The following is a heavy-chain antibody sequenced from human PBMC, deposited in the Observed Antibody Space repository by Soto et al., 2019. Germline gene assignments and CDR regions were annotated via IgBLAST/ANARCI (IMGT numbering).Heavy chain of an antibody. CDR1: GYSFTSYW. CDR3: ARYSSGWPYYFDY. CDR2: IYLSDSDT. D-gene: IGHD6-19*01. J-gene: IGHJ4*02. V-gene: IGHV5-51*01. Sequence: GESLKISCKGSGYSFTSYWIAGVRRMPGKGLEWMGIIYLSDSDTRYSPSFQGRVTISADKSISTAYLQWSSLKASDTAMYYCARYSSGWPYYFDYWGQGTLVTVSS.